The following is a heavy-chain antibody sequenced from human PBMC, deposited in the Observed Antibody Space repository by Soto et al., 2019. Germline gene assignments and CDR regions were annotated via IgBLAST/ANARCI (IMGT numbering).Heavy chain of an antibody. J-gene: IGHJ5*02. V-gene: IGHV4-30-2*01. D-gene: IGHD6-13*01. CDR3: AREKYSSSWYVNWFAP. CDR1: GGSISRSGYS. CDR2: IYHSGST. Sequence: SETLSLTCAVSGGSISRSGYSWSWIRQPPGKGLEWIGYIYHSGSTYYNPSLKSRVTISVDTSKNQFSLKLSSVTAADTAVYYCAREKYSSSWYVNWFAPWGQGTLVTVSS.